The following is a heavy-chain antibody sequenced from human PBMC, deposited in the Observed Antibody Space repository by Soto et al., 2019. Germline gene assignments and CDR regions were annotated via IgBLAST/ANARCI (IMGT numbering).Heavy chain of an antibody. CDR1: GFLFSNYA. CDR3: AKHIAAAVFYYGMDV. J-gene: IGHJ6*02. D-gene: IGHD6-13*01. CDR2: ISGGGGRT. Sequence: EVQLLESGGGLEQPGGSLRLSCAASGFLFSNYAMTWVRQGAGKGLEWVSSISGGGGRTYYAGSVKGRFTSSRDNSKDTVYLQMNSLRAEDTAIYYCAKHIAAAVFYYGMDVWGQGTTVTVSS. V-gene: IGHV3-23*01.